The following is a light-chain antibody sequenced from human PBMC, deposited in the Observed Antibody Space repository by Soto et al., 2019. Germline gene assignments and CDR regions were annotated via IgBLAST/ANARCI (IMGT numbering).Light chain of an antibody. CDR2: SNN. V-gene: IGLV1-44*01. Sequence: QSVLTQPPSASETPGQRVTISCSGSSSNIGSNTVSWYQHLPGTAPKLLIYSNNKRPSGVPDRFSGSKSGTSATLAISGLRSEDEADYYCATWDDSLSCPVFGGGTKLTVL. CDR3: ATWDDSLSCPV. CDR1: SSNIGSNT. J-gene: IGLJ3*02.